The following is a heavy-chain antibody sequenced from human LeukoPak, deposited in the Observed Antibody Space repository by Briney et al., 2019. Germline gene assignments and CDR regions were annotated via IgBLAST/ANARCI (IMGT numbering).Heavy chain of an antibody. J-gene: IGHJ1*01. CDR2: ISGSGGST. V-gene: IGHV3-23*01. D-gene: IGHD2-2*01. CDR1: GFTFSGYA. Sequence: GGSLRLSCAASGFTFSGYAMSWVRQAPGKGLEWVSAISGSGGSTYYADSVKGRFTISRDNAKNSLYLQMNSLRAEDTAVYYCATYSSSNGREFQYWGQGTLVTVSS. CDR3: ATYSSSNGREFQY.